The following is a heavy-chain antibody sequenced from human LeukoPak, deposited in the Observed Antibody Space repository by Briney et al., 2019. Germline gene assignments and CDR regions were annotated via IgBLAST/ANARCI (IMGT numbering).Heavy chain of an antibody. V-gene: IGHV4-59*01. D-gene: IGHD6-19*01. CDR2: IYYSGST. J-gene: IGHJ4*02. CDR1: GGSISSYY. CDR3: ARGKRYSSGYFDY. Sequence: SETLSLTCTVSGGSISSYYWSWIRQPPGKGLEWIGYIYYSGSTNYNPSLKSRVTISVDMSKNQFSLKLSSVTAADTAVYYCARGKRYSSGYFDYWGQGTLVTVSS.